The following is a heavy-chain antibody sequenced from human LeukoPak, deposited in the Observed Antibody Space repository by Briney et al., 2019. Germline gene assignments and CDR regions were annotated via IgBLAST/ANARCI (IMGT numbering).Heavy chain of an antibody. CDR2: IHHSGST. Sequence: SGTLSLTCAVSGGSISSCNWWSWVRQPPGKGLEWIGEIHHSGSTNYNPSLKSRVTISVDTSKNQFSLKLSSVTAADTAVYYCARPLIAAFHNFDYWGQGTLVTVSS. J-gene: IGHJ4*02. V-gene: IGHV4-4*02. CDR1: GGSISSCNW. D-gene: IGHD2-21*01. CDR3: ARPLIAAFHNFDY.